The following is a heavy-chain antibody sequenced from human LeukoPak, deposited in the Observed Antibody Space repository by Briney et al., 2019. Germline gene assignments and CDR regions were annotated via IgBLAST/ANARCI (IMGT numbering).Heavy chain of an antibody. CDR1: GFTFSNAS. J-gene: IGHJ4*02. CDR2: FKSKTDGGTT. V-gene: IGHV3-15*01. Sequence: GGSLCPSRAVSGFTFSNASTSWVPQAPGKGLEWVGRFKSKTDGGTTDYAAVVKGRFTISGDDSRSTLYLQMSSLKTEDTAVYYCMMTYQWGQSSQPTLSS. CDR3: MMTYQ.